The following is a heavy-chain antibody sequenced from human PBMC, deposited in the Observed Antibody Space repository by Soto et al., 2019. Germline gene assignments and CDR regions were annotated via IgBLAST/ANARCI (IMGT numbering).Heavy chain of an antibody. CDR3: ARDGRYCSGGSCYSGAPYYYYYYGMDV. CDR2: IYTSGST. CDR1: GGSISSYY. D-gene: IGHD2-15*01. V-gene: IGHV4-4*07. J-gene: IGHJ6*02. Sequence: SETLSLTCTVSGGSISSYYWSWIRQPAGKGLEWIGRIYTSGSTNYNPSLKSRVTMSVDTSKNQFSLKLSSVTAADTAVYYCARDGRYCSGGSCYSGAPYYYYYYGMDVWGQGTTVT.